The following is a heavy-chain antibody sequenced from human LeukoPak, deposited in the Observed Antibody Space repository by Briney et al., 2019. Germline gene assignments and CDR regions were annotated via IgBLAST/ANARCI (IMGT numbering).Heavy chain of an antibody. V-gene: IGHV1-46*01. CDR3: ARDGGDIVLMVYAPVDYMDV. Sequence: GASVKVSCKASGYTFTSYYMHWVRQAHGQGLEWMGIINPSGGSTSYAQKFQGRVTMTRDTSTSTVYMELSSLRSEDTAVYYCARDGGDIVLMVYAPVDYMDVWGKGTTVTVSS. D-gene: IGHD2-8*01. J-gene: IGHJ6*03. CDR2: INPSGGST. CDR1: GYTFTSYY.